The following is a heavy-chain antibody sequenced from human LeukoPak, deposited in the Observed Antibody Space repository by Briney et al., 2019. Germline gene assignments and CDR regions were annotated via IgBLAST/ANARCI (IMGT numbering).Heavy chain of an antibody. V-gene: IGHV4-59*08. Sequence: PSETLSLAGTVSGGPISNYYWSWIRQPPGKGLEWIGYIYYSGSTNFNPSLKSRVTISVDTSKNQFSLKLSSVTAADTAVYYCATTENSGGWFGYWGQGTLVTVSS. CDR2: IYYSGST. CDR1: GGPISNYY. D-gene: IGHD6-19*01. CDR3: ATTENSGGWFGY. J-gene: IGHJ4*02.